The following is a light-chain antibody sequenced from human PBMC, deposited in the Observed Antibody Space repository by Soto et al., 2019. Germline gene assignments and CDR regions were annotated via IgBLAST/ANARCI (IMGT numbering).Light chain of an antibody. CDR3: QQLNSYPLT. CDR1: QTSTVF. V-gene: IGKV1-39*01. CDR2: AAS. J-gene: IGKJ4*01. Sequence: DIQMTQSPSSLSASVGDRVTITCRTSQTSTVFLNWYQQRPGDAPKLLIYAASTLHNGVPSRFSGSGSGTDFTLTISSLQPEDFATYYCQQLNSYPLTFGGGTKVEIK.